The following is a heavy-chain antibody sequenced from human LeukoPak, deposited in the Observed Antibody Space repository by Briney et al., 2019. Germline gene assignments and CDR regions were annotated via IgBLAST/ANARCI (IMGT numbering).Heavy chain of an antibody. D-gene: IGHD2-2*01. CDR1: GYTFTSYG. CDR3: ARIDIVVVPAGPDY. J-gene: IGHJ4*02. V-gene: IGHV1-18*01. CDR2: ISAYNGNT. Sequence: ASVKVSCKASGYTFTSYGISWVRQAPGQGLEWMGWISAYNGNTTYAQKLQGRVTMTTDTSTSTAYMELRSLRSDDTAVYYCARIDIVVVPAGPDYWGQGTLVNVSS.